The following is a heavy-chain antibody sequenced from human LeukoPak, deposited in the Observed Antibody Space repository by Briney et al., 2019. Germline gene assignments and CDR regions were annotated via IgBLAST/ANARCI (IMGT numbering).Heavy chain of an antibody. D-gene: IGHD4-17*01. CDR2: ISGSGGST. J-gene: IGHJ5*02. V-gene: IGHV3-23*01. CDR3: AKGPTVTTLSAWFDP. CDR1: GFTFSSYA. Sequence: GGSLRLSCAASGFTFSSYAMSWVRQAPGKGLEWVSAISGSGGSTYYADSVKGRFAISRDNSKNTLYLQMNSLRAEDTAVYYCAKGPTVTTLSAWFDPWGQGALVTVSS.